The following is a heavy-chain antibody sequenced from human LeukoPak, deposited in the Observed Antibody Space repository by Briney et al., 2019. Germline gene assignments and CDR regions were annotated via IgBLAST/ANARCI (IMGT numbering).Heavy chain of an antibody. D-gene: IGHD6-6*01. CDR2: INPNSGGT. CDR3: ARGPRYSSSYFDY. Sequence: GASVKVSCKASGYTFTGYYMHWVRQAPGQGLEWMGWINPNSGGTNYAQKFQGRVTMTRDTSISTAYMELSSLRSEDTAVYYCARGPRYSSSYFDYWGQGTLVTVSS. CDR1: GYTFTGYY. V-gene: IGHV1-2*02. J-gene: IGHJ4*02.